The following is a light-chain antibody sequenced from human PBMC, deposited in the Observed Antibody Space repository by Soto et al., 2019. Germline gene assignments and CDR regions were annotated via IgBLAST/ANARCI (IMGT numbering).Light chain of an antibody. CDR3: QQRSNWPPLT. V-gene: IGKV3-11*01. Sequence: EIVLTQSPATLSLSPGERATLSCRASQTVSRYLAWYQQKPGQAPRLLIYDASNRATGIPARFSGSGSGTDFTLTISSLEPEDFAVYYCQQRSNWPPLTFGPGTKVDI. CDR2: DAS. CDR1: QTVSRY. J-gene: IGKJ3*01.